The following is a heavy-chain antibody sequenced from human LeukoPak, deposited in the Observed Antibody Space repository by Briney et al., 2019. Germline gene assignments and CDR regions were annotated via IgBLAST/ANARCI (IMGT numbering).Heavy chain of an antibody. CDR3: TRESGAFSPSGF. D-gene: IGHD1-26*01. CDR1: GGSITTTNW. Sequence: SETLFLTCAVSGGSITTTNWWSWVRQPPGKGLEWIGEVHLNGATNYNPSLESRFSMSIDKSNNHLSLEVTSVTAADTAMYYCTRESGAFSPSGFWGQGTLVTVSS. J-gene: IGHJ1*01. V-gene: IGHV4-4*02. CDR2: VHLNGAT.